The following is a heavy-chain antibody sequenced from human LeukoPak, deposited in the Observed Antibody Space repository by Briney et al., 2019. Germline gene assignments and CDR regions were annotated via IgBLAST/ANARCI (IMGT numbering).Heavy chain of an antibody. CDR1: GFTFDDYA. Sequence: GGSLRLSCAASGFTFDDYAMHWVRQAPGKGLEWVSGISWNSGSIGYADSVKGRFTISRDNAKNSLYLQMNSLRAEDTALYYCAKDIARGSYPDYYFDYWGQGTLVTVSS. CDR2: ISWNSGSI. D-gene: IGHD1-26*01. V-gene: IGHV3-9*01. J-gene: IGHJ4*02. CDR3: AKDIARGSYPDYYFDY.